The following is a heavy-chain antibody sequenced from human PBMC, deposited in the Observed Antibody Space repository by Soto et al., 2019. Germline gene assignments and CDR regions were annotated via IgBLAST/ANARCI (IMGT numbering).Heavy chain of an antibody. J-gene: IGHJ6*02. V-gene: IGHV1-69*13. CDR1: GGTFSSYA. CDR3: ARALTTHGYYYYYGMDV. CDR2: IIPIFGTA. D-gene: IGHD4-17*01. Sequence: GASVKISCKASGGTFSSYAISCVRQAPGQGLEWMGGIIPIFGTANYAQKFQGRVTITADESTSTAYMELSSLRSEDTAVYYCARALTTHGYYYYYGMDVWGQGTTVTVSS.